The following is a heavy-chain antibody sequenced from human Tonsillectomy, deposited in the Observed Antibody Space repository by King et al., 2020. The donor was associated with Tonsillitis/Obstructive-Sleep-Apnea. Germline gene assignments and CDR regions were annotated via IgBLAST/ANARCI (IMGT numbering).Heavy chain of an antibody. D-gene: IGHD2-2*02. CDR1: GFTFRSYG. CDR2: ISYDGGNK. CDR3: VKDAKECSSTSCYTSYYYYMDV. J-gene: IGHJ6*03. V-gene: IGHV3-30*18. Sequence: VQLVESGGGVVQPGRSLRLSCAASGFTFRSYGMHWVRQAPGKGLEWVAVISYDGGNKYYADSVKGRFTISREHSKNTLYLQMNSLREEDTAVYYCVKDAKECSSTSCYTSYYYYMDVWGKGSTGTASS.